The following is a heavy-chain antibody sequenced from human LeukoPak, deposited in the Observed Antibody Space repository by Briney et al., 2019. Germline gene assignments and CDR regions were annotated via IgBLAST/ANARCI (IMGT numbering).Heavy chain of an antibody. CDR1: GGSFSGYY. D-gene: IGHD1-7*01. CDR2: INHSGST. CDR3: ARAITGTTAGSYYYYYMDV. J-gene: IGHJ6*03. Sequence: SETLSLTCAVYGGSFSGYYWSWIRQPPGKGLEWIGEINHSGSTNYNPSPKSRVTISVDTSKNQFSLKLSSVTAADTAVYYCARAITGTTAGSYYYYYMDVWGKGTTVTVSS. V-gene: IGHV4-34*01.